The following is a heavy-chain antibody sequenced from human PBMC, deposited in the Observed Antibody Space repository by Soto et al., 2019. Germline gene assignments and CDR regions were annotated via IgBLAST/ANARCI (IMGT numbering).Heavy chain of an antibody. CDR1: GGSISSYY. J-gene: IGHJ6*03. V-gene: IGHV4-59*08. CDR3: ARLVNGYRGIYYYYYMDV. Sequence: SETLSLTCTVSGGSISSYYWSWIRQPPGKGQEWIGYIYYSGSTNYNPSLKSRVTISVDTSKNQFSLKLSSVTAADTAVYYCARLVNGYRGIYYYYYMDVWGKGTTVTVSS. CDR2: IYYSGST. D-gene: IGHD5-18*01.